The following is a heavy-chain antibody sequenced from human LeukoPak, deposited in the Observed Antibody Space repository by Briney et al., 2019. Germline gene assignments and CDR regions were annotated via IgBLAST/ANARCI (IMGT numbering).Heavy chain of an antibody. CDR1: GYTFTSYY. CDR3: ARDQFGYSSFDAFDI. CDR2: INPSGGST. V-gene: IGHV1-46*01. J-gene: IGHJ3*02. Sequence: ASVKVSCKASGYTFTSYYMHWVRQAPGQGLEWMGIINPSGGSTSYAQKFQGRVTMTRDTSTSTVYMELSSLRSEDTAVYYCARDQFGYSSFDAFDIWGQGTMVTVSS. D-gene: IGHD6-19*01.